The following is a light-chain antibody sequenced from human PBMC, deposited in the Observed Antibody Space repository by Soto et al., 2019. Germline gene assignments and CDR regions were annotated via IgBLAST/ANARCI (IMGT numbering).Light chain of an antibody. Sequence: EIVKTQSPATLSVSPGERATLSCRASQSVSSNLAWYQQKPGQAPRLLIYGASTRATGIPARFSGSGSGTEFTLTISSLQSEDFAVYYCQQYNNWWWTFGQGTKVEIK. J-gene: IGKJ1*01. CDR3: QQYNNWWWT. CDR2: GAS. CDR1: QSVSSN. V-gene: IGKV3-15*01.